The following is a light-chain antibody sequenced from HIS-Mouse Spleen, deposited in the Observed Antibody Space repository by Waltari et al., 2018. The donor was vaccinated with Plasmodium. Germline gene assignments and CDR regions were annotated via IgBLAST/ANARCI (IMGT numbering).Light chain of an antibody. Sequence: QSALTQPRSVSGSPGQSVTISCTGTSSDFGRYNYVSWYQQHPGKAPKLMIYDVSKRPSGVPDRFSGSKSGNTASLTISGLQAEDEADYYCCSYAGSYTWVFGGGTKLTVL. CDR2: DVS. CDR3: CSYAGSYTWV. V-gene: IGLV2-11*01. CDR1: SSDFGRYNY. J-gene: IGLJ3*02.